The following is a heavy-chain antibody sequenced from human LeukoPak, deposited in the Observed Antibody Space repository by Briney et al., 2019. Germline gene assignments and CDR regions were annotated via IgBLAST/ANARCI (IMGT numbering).Heavy chain of an antibody. D-gene: IGHD3-22*01. V-gene: IGHV1-69*02. CDR3: ARGKEYYYDSSGPTDWFDP. J-gene: IGHJ5*02. Sequence: SVKVSCKASGGTFSSYTISWVRQAPGQGLEWMGRIIPILGIANYAQKFQGRVTITADKSTSTAYMELSSLRSEDTAVYYCARGKEYYYDSSGPTDWFDPWGQGTLVTVSS. CDR2: IIPILGIA. CDR1: GGTFSSYT.